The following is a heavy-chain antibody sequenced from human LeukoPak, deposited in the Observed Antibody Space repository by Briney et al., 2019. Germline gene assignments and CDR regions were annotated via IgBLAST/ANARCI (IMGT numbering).Heavy chain of an antibody. Sequence: SETLSLTCTVSGGSISSYYWSWIRQPPGKGLEWIGYIYYSGGTNYNPSLKSRVTISVDTSKNQFSLKLSSVTAADTAVYYCARRGLQALYFDYWGQGTLVTVSS. CDR3: ARRGLQALYFDY. CDR1: GGSISSYY. V-gene: IGHV4-59*08. CDR2: IYYSGGT. D-gene: IGHD5-24*01. J-gene: IGHJ4*02.